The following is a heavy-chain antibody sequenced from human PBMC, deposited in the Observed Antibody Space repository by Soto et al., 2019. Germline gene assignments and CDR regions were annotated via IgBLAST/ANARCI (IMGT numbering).Heavy chain of an antibody. V-gene: IGHV4-39*01. Sequence: SETLSLTCTVSGGSIISSSYYWGWIRQPPGKGLEWIGSIYYSGSTYYNPSLKSRVTISVDTSKNQFSLKLSSVTAADTAVYYCARQRYYGSGSYHWGQGTLVTVSS. D-gene: IGHD3-10*01. CDR2: IYYSGST. CDR3: ARQRYYGSGSYH. J-gene: IGHJ4*02. CDR1: GGSIISSSYY.